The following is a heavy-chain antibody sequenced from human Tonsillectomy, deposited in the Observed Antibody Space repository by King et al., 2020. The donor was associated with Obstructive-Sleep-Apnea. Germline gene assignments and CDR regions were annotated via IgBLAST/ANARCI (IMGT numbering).Heavy chain of an antibody. D-gene: IGHD6-19*01. V-gene: IGHV4-39*07. CDR3: ACGIGGSSGGYRYNWFDP. CDR1: GGSISSSSYY. Sequence: LQLQESGPGLVKPSETLSLTCTVSGGSISSSSYYWGWIRQPPGKGLEWIGSIYYSGSTYYNPSLKSRVTISVDTSKNQFSLKLSSVTAADTAVYYCACGIGGSSGGYRYNWFDPWGQGTLVTVSS. J-gene: IGHJ5*02. CDR2: IYYSGST.